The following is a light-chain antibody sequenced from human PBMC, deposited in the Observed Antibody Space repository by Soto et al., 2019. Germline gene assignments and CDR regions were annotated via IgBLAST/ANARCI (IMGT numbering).Light chain of an antibody. CDR1: QSISSW. V-gene: IGKV1-5*03. J-gene: IGKJ1*01. CDR2: KAS. CDR3: QQCNSYSRT. Sequence: DIQMTQAPSTLSASVGDRVTITCRASQSISSWLAWYQQKPGKAPKLLICKASSLESGVPSKFRGSGSGTEFTLNISSLQPDDFATCYCQQCNSYSRTFGQGTNVEIK.